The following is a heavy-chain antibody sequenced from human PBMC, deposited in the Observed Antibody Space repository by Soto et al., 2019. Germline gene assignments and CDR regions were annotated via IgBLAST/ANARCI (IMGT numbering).Heavy chain of an antibody. D-gene: IGHD3-22*01. CDR2: ISYDGSNE. Sequence: QVQLVESGGGVVQPGRSLSLSCTASGFTFSSYGMHWVRQTPGMGLEWVAHISYDGSNEHYIDSVKGRFTISRDNSKNTVYLQMNSLRTEDTALYYCAKDTYYHDSSSYYVFDHWGQGTLVTVSS. J-gene: IGHJ4*02. CDR3: AKDTYYHDSSSYYVFDH. V-gene: IGHV3-30*18. CDR1: GFTFSSYG.